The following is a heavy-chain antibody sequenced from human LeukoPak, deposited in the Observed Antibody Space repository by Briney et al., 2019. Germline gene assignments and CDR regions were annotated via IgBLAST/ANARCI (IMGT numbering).Heavy chain of an antibody. CDR2: INHSGST. V-gene: IGHV4-34*01. J-gene: IGHJ4*02. CDR1: GGSFSGYY. D-gene: IGHD3-22*01. CDR3: ARGRRNHYYDSSGYRY. Sequence: PSDTLSLTCAVYGGSFSGYYWSWIRQPPGKGLEWIGEINHSGSTNYNPSLMSRVTISVDTSKNQFSLKLSSVTAADTAVYYCARGRRNHYYDSSGYRYWGQGTLVTVSS.